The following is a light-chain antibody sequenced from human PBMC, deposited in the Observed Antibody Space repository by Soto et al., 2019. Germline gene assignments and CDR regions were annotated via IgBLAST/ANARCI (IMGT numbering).Light chain of an antibody. CDR3: QQYDPSSFT. V-gene: IGKV3-20*01. J-gene: IGKJ3*01. CDR1: QRVAGSF. Sequence: EIVLTQSPATLSLSPGERATLSCRASQRVAGSFLAWYQQKPGQAPRLLIYGASTRATGIPDRFSGSGSGTDFTLTISRLETEDFAVYYCQQYDPSSFTFGPGSKVDI. CDR2: GAS.